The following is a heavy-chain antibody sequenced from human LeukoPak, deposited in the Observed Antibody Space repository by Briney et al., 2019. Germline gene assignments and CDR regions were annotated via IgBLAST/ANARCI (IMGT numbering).Heavy chain of an antibody. CDR1: GFTFSSYW. CDR2: IKQDGSEK. D-gene: IGHD6-13*01. J-gene: IGHJ4*02. CDR3: AKSAPESSSWYLYYFDY. Sequence: GGSLRLSCAASGFTFSSYWMSWVRQAPGKGLEWVANIKQDGSEKYYVDSVKGRFTISRDNAKNSLYLQMNSLRAEDTAVYYCAKSAPESSSWYLYYFDYWGQGTLVTVSS. V-gene: IGHV3-7*01.